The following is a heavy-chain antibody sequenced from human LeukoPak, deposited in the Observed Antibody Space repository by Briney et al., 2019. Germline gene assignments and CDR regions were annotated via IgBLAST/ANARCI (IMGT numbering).Heavy chain of an antibody. CDR2: ISGSGGST. Sequence: PGGSLRLSCAASGFTFSSYAMSWVRQAPGKGLEWVSAISGSGGSTYYADSVKGRFTISRDNSKNTLYLQMNSLRAEDTAVYYCARDLGYGGNSYGDYWGQGTLVTVSS. D-gene: IGHD4-23*01. J-gene: IGHJ4*02. CDR1: GFTFSSYA. V-gene: IGHV3-23*01. CDR3: ARDLGYGGNSYGDY.